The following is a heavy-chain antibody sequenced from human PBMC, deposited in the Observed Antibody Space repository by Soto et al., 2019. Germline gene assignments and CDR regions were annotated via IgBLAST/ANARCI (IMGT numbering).Heavy chain of an antibody. CDR1: GGTFSSYA. D-gene: IGHD5-18*01. CDR3: AKNSYGLLSLFDY. Sequence: GASVKVSCKASGGTFSSYAISWVLQAPGQGLEWMGGIIPIFGTANYAQKFQGRVTITADESTSTAYMELSSLRSEDTAVYYCAKNSYGLLSLFDYWGQGTLVTVSS. CDR2: IIPIFGTA. J-gene: IGHJ4*02. V-gene: IGHV1-69*13.